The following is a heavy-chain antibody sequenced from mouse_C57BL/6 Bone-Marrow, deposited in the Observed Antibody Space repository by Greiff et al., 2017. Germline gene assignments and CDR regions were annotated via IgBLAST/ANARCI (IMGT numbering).Heavy chain of an antibody. V-gene: IGHV1-42*01. CDR2: INPSTGGT. CDR1: GYSFTGYY. J-gene: IGHJ2*01. D-gene: IGHD1-1*01. CDR3: ARGGVTTVVAHYFDY. Sequence: EVKLVESGPELVKPGASVKISCKASGYSFTGYYMNWVKQSPEKSLEWIGEINPSTGGTTYNQKFKAKATLTVDKSSSTAYMQLKSLTSEDSAVYYCARGGVTTVVAHYFDYWGQGTTLTVSS.